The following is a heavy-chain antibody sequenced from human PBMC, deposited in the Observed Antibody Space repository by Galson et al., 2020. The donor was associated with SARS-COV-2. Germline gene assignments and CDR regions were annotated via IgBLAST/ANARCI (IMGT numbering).Heavy chain of an antibody. CDR3: AKQSNGRITIFGVVIIPVFDY. Sequence: TGGSLRLSCAASGFTFSSYAMSWVRQAPGKVLEWVSAISGSGGSTYYADSVKGRFTISRDNSKNTLYLQMNSLRAEDTAVYYCAKQSNGRITIFGVVIIPVFDYWGQGTLVTVSS. J-gene: IGHJ4*02. CDR2: ISGSGGST. CDR1: GFTFSSYA. V-gene: IGHV3-23*01. D-gene: IGHD3-3*01.